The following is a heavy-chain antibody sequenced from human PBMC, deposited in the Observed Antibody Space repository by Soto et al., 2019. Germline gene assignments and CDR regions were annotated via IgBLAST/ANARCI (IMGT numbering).Heavy chain of an antibody. CDR3: ARGPYTSGSDAFDI. J-gene: IGHJ3*02. Sequence: GGSLRLSCAAPGFIVTNKYMSWARQAPGRGLECISVLYSGGATHYADSVKGRFTISRDNARNTVYLQMNSLRAEDTAIYYCARGPYTSGSDAFDISGQGTMVTVSS. CDR1: GFIVTNKY. CDR2: LYSGGAT. V-gene: IGHV3-66*01. D-gene: IGHD6-19*01.